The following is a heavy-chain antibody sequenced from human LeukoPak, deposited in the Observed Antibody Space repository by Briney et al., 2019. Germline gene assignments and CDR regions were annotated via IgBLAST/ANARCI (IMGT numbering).Heavy chain of an antibody. Sequence: GGSLRLSCAASGFTFSSYSMNWVRQAPGKGLEWVSSISSSSSYIYYADSVKGRFTISRDNAKNSLYLHMNSVRAEDTALYNCARGAASEYQLLTIDYWGQGTLVTVSS. CDR1: GFTFSSYS. CDR2: ISSSSSYI. D-gene: IGHD2-2*01. CDR3: ARGAASEYQLLTIDY. V-gene: IGHV3-21*01. J-gene: IGHJ4*02.